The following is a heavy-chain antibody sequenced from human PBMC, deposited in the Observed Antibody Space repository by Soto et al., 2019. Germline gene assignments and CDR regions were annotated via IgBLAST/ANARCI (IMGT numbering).Heavy chain of an antibody. Sequence: ETLSLTCTVSGGSISSSSYYWGWIRQPPGKGLEWIGSIYYSGSTYYNPSLKSRVTISVDTSKNQFSLKLSSVTAADTAVYYCARYLRGFSNWFDPWGQGTLVTVSS. CDR3: ARYLRGFSNWFDP. D-gene: IGHD3-16*01. CDR1: GGSISSSSYY. V-gene: IGHV4-39*01. J-gene: IGHJ5*02. CDR2: IYYSGST.